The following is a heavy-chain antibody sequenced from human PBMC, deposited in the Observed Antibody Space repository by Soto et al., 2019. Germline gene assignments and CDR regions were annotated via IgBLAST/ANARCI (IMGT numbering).Heavy chain of an antibody. CDR1: GFIFIAYY. CDR3: AKGGLYDYVWGTSFDP. D-gene: IGHD3-16*01. CDR2: INPNGGGT. V-gene: IGHV1-2*06. J-gene: IGHJ5*02. Sequence: ASVKVSCKASGFIFIAYYLHWVRQAPGQGLEWMGRINPNGGGTIYAQKFQGRVTMTTDTSSSTAYLELRGLRSDDTAIYYCAKGGLYDYVWGTSFDPWGQGTLVTVSS.